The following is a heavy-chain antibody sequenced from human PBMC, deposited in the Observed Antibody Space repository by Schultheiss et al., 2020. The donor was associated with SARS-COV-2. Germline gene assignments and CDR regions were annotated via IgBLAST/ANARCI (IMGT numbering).Heavy chain of an antibody. J-gene: IGHJ5*02. CDR2: IYYSGST. CDR1: GDSLSGYY. CDR3: ARGLSITMVRGVPPPPSYNWFDP. V-gene: IGHV4-59*01. D-gene: IGHD3-10*01. Sequence: SQTLSLTCTVSGDSLSGYYWSWIRQPPGKGLEWIGYIYYSGSTNYNPSLKSRVTISVDTSKNQFSLKLRSVTAADTAVYYRARGLSITMVRGVPPPPSYNWFDPWGQGTLVTVSS.